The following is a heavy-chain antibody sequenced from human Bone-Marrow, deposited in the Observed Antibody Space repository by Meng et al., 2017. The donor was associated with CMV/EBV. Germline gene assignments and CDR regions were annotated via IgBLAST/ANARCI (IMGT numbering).Heavy chain of an antibody. Sequence: SETLSLTCAISGDSVSSNSAAWNWIRQSPSRGLEWLGRTYYRSKWYNDYAVSVKSRITINPDTSKNQFSLQLNSVTPEDTAVYYCARAQYYDILTGYYRFDYWGQGTRVTVSS. V-gene: IGHV6-1*01. CDR2: TYYRSKWYN. CDR3: ARAQYYDILTGYYRFDY. J-gene: IGHJ4*02. CDR1: GDSVSSNSAA. D-gene: IGHD3-9*01.